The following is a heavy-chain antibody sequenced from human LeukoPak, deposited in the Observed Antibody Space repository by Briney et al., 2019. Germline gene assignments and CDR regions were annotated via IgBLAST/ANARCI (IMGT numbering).Heavy chain of an antibody. Sequence: ASVKVSCKASGYTFTSYAMHWVRQAPGQRLEWMGWINAGNGNTKYSQKFQGRVIITRDTSASTAYMELSSLRSEDTAVYYCARDLKQFGGWFDYWGQGTLVTVSS. CDR3: ARDLKQFGGWFDY. V-gene: IGHV1-3*01. CDR1: GYTFTSYA. CDR2: INAGNGNT. D-gene: IGHD6-19*01. J-gene: IGHJ4*02.